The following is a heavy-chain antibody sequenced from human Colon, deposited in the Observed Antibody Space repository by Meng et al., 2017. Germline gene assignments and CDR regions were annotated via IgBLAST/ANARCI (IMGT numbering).Heavy chain of an antibody. J-gene: IGHJ4*02. CDR1: GGSISTSGYY. D-gene: IGHD6-19*01. CDR3: ARHSWLGIFY. CDR2: IPHRGSA. V-gene: IGHV4-39*01. Sequence: QPQLQESGPGLVKPSEALSLTCSVSGGSISTSGYYWGWIRQPPGKGLEWVGEIPHRGSAAYNPSLRSRVTISVDTSKNQFSLKLSSVTAADTAVYYCARHSWLGIFYWGQGTLVTVSS.